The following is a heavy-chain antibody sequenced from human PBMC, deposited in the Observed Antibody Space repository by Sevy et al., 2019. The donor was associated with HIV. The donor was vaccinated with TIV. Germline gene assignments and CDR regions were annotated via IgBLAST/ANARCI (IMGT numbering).Heavy chain of an antibody. V-gene: IGHV6-1*01. CDR2: TYYRSKWYN. Sequence: KQSQTLSLTCAISGDSVSSNSAAWNWIRQSPSRGLEWLGRTYYRSKWYNDYAVSVKSRITINPDTSKNQFSLQLNSVTPEDMAVYYCARVGDSSGWPNTFDYWGQGTLVTVSS. CDR1: GDSVSSNSAA. CDR3: ARVGDSSGWPNTFDY. D-gene: IGHD6-19*01. J-gene: IGHJ4*02.